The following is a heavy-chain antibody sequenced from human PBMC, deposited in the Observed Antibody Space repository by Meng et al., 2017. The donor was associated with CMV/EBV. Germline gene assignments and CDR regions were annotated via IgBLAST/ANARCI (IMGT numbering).Heavy chain of an antibody. V-gene: IGHV3-30-3*01. D-gene: IGHD3-3*01. CDR2: ISYDGSNK. CDR3: ARDHYDFWSGYETYSADY. CDR1: GFTFSSYA. J-gene: IGHJ4*02. Sequence: GGSLRLSCAASGFTFSSYAMHWVRQAPGKGLEWVAVISYDGSNKYYADSVKGRFTISRDNSKNTLYLQMNSLRAEDTAVYYCARDHYDFWSGYETYSADYWGQGTLVTVSS.